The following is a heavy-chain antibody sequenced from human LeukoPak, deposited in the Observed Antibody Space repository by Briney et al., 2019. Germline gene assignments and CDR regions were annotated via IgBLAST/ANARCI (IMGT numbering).Heavy chain of an antibody. CDR3: ARWIILGYCSGGSCYSPERNWFDP. Sequence: PSETLSLTCAVYGGSFSGYYWSWIRQPPGKGLEWIGEINHSESTNYNPSLKSRVTISVDTSKNQFSLKLSSVTAADTAVYYCARWIILGYCSGGSCYSPERNWFDPWGQGTLVTVSS. J-gene: IGHJ5*02. V-gene: IGHV4-34*01. CDR2: INHSEST. D-gene: IGHD2-15*01. CDR1: GGSFSGYY.